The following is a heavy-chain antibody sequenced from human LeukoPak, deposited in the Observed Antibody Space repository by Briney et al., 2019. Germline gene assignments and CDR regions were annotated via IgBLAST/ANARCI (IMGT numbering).Heavy chain of an antibody. CDR3: ARDLVRGRRKWENNGMDV. J-gene: IGHJ6*02. V-gene: IGHV1-18*01. CDR1: GYTFTNYG. D-gene: IGHD1-26*01. Sequence: ASVNVSCKASGYTFTNYGISWVRQAPGQGLEWMGYIIAYNGNTNYAQNFQGRVTMTTDTSTSTAYMELRSLRSDDTAVYYCARDLVRGRRKWENNGMDVWGQGTRVTVSS. CDR2: IIAYNGNT.